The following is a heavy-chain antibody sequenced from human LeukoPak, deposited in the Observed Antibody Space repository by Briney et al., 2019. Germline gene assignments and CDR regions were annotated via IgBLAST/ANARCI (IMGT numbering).Heavy chain of an antibody. J-gene: IGHJ6*02. V-gene: IGHV1-18*01. CDR1: GYIFTNFG. D-gene: IGHD6-13*01. CDR2: ISAYNDNT. CDR3: ARDSSSWFYYFYGMDV. Sequence: GASVKVSCKASGYIFTNFGISWVRQAPGQGLEWMGWISAYNDNTNYAQNLQGRLTMTTDTSTSTAYMELRSLRSDDTAVYYCARDSSSWFYYFYGMDVWGQGTTVTVSS.